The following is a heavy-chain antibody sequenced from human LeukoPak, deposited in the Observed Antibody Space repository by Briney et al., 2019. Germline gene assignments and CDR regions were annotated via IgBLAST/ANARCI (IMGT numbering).Heavy chain of an antibody. J-gene: IGHJ3*02. CDR2: VYHSGST. CDR3: ARGHTVTDAFDI. V-gene: IGHV4-38-2*02. Sequence: KPSETLSLTCTVSGYSIYSGYYWGWIRQPPGKGLEWLGSVYHSGSTYYNPSLKSRVTISVDTSKNQFSLRLTSVTAADTAVYYCARGHTVTDAFDIWGQGTMVTVSS. CDR1: GYSIYSGYY. D-gene: IGHD4-17*01.